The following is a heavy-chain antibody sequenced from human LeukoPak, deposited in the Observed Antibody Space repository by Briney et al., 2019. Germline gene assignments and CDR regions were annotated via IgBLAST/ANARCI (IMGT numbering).Heavy chain of an antibody. J-gene: IGHJ4*02. Sequence: ASVKVSCKASGYTFTSYFMHWVRQAPGQGLEWMGIINPSAVSTTYAQKFQGRLTMTRDMSTSTVYMELSSLRSEDTAVYYCARGTTTIGFLGIGDYWGQGTLVTVSS. V-gene: IGHV1-46*01. D-gene: IGHD3-22*01. CDR1: GYTFTSYF. CDR2: INPSAVST. CDR3: ARGTTTIGFLGIGDY.